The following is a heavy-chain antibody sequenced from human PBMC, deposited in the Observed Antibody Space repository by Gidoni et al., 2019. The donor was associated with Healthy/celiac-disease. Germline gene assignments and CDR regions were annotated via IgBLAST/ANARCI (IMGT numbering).Heavy chain of an antibody. CDR2: IRSKVNDYAT. J-gene: IGHJ4*02. V-gene: IGHV3-73*02. D-gene: IGHD1-26*01. Sequence: EVQLVESGGGLVQPGGSLKLSCAASGFTFSGSAMHWVRQASGKGLEWVGRIRSKVNDYATAYAASVKGRFTISRDDSKNTAFLQMNSLKTEDTAVYYCTRLDILVGATLYWGQGTLVTVSS. CDR3: TRLDILVGATLY. CDR1: GFTFSGSA.